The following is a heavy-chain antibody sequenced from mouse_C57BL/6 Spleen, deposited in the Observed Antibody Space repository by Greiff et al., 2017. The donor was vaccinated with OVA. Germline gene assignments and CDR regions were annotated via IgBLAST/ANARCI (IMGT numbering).Heavy chain of an antibody. CDR2: IYPGDGDT. CDR3: ARGAQAILFDY. J-gene: IGHJ2*01. D-gene: IGHD3-2*02. Sequence: QVQLKESGPELVKPGASVKISCKASGYAFSSSWMNWVKQRPGKGLEWIGRIYPGDGDTNYNGKFKGKATLTADKSSSTAYMQLSSLTSEDSAVYFCARGAQAILFDYWGQGTTLTVSS. CDR1: GYAFSSSW. V-gene: IGHV1-82*01.